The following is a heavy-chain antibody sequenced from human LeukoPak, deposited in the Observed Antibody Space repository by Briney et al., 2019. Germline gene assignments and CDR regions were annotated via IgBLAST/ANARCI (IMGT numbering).Heavy chain of an antibody. Sequence: GESLKISCKGSGYSFTSYWIGWVRQMPGKGLEWMGIIYPGDSDTRYSPSFQGQVTISADKSISTAYLQWSSLKASDTAMYYCARLSTALSAPVRQYYFDYWGQGTLVTVS. V-gene: IGHV5-51*01. CDR3: ARLSTALSAPVRQYYFDY. J-gene: IGHJ4*02. CDR2: IYPGDSDT. CDR1: GYSFTSYW. D-gene: IGHD2/OR15-2a*01.